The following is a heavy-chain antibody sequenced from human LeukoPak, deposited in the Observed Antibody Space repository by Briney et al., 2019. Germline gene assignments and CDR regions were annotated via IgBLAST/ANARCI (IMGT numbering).Heavy chain of an antibody. CDR1: GFSLRSYA. D-gene: IGHD3-3*01. CDR3: ARGFMEYDFWSGSDYYMDV. J-gene: IGHJ6*03. CDR2: ISFDGSEK. Sequence: PGGSLRLSCAASGFSLRSYALHWVRQAPGKGLEWLALISFDGSEKYYAGSVRGRFTISRDLSQSTLYLQMNSLRPEDTAVYYCARGFMEYDFWSGSDYYMDVWGKGTTVTVSS. V-gene: IGHV3-30*04.